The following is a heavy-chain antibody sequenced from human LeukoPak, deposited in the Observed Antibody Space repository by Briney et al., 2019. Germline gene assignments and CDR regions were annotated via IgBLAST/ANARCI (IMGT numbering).Heavy chain of an antibody. CDR3: ARGVRSVAGTELDC. CDR2: ISSSGSTI. D-gene: IGHD6-19*01. J-gene: IGHJ4*01. V-gene: IGHV3-48*03. Sequence: GGSLRLSCAVSGFTFSSYEMNWVRQAPGKGLEWVSYISSSGSTIYYADSMKGRFTISGDHAKNSLYLQSNSLRAEDTAVYYCARGVRSVAGTELDCWGQGNQVNVSS. CDR1: GFTFSSYE.